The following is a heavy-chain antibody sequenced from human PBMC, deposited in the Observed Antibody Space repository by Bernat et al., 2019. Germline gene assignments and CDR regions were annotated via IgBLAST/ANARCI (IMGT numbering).Heavy chain of an antibody. CDR3: ARDGIAVAGTGYFDY. CDR2: ISSSSSYI. J-gene: IGHJ4*02. D-gene: IGHD6-19*01. Sequence: EVQLVESGGGLVKPGGSLRLSCAASGFTFSSYSMNWVRQAPGKGLEWVSSISSSSSYIYYADSVKGRFTISRDNSKNTLYLQMNSLRAEDTAVYYCARDGIAVAGTGYFDYWGQGTLVTVSS. CDR1: GFTFSSYS. V-gene: IGHV3-21*01.